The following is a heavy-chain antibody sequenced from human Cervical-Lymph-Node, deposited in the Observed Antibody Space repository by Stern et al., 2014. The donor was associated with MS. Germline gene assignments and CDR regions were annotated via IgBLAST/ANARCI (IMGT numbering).Heavy chain of an antibody. V-gene: IGHV1-18*01. Sequence: QLVQSGAEVKKPGASVKVSCKASGYTFTRYDITWVRQAPGQGLEWMGWISVYNGNTKYAQNLQGRVTMTRDTSTNTAYMELRSLISDDTAVYYCARWAYNWDFDYWGQGTLVTVSS. D-gene: IGHD1-20*01. CDR3: ARWAYNWDFDY. CDR1: GYTFTRYD. CDR2: ISVYNGNT. J-gene: IGHJ4*02.